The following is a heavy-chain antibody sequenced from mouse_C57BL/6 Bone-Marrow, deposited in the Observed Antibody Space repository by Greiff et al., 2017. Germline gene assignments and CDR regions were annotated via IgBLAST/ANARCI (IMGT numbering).Heavy chain of an antibody. Sequence: QVPLQQSGAELARPGASVKMSCKASGYTFTRSTMHWVKQRPGQGLEWIGYINPSSGYTKYNQKFKDKATLTADKSSSTAYMQLSSVTSEDSAVYYCARHPRRGFAYWGQGTRVTVSA. V-gene: IGHV1-4*01. J-gene: IGHJ3*01. CDR1: GYTFTRST. CDR2: INPSSGYT. CDR3: ARHPRRGFAY.